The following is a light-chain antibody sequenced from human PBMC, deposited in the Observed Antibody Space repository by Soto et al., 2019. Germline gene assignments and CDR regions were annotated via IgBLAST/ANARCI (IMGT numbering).Light chain of an antibody. J-gene: IGLJ1*01. Sequence: QSVLTQPASVSGSPGQSIAISCTGTFSDVGGYDYVSWYQQHPDKAPKLMIYEVTKRPPGVSNRFSGSKSGNTASLTISGLQPEDEADYYCSSHTSGSTRVFGSGTKLTVL. CDR3: SSHTSGSTRV. CDR1: FSDVGGYDY. CDR2: EVT. V-gene: IGLV2-14*01.